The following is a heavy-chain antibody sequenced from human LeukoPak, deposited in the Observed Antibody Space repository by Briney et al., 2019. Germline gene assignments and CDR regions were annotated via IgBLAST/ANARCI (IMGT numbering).Heavy chain of an antibody. D-gene: IGHD3-3*01. Sequence: SETLSLTCTVSGTSFSNGYWSWVRQAPGKGLEWIGYIYHNGRTSYSPSLKSRITMSIDTSQKKFSLNVIAVTAADTAVYYCARASEGIGYFDTWGRGSLVTVSS. V-gene: IGHV4-59*01. CDR1: GTSFSNGY. CDR2: IYHNGRT. CDR3: ARASEGIGYFDT. J-gene: IGHJ4*02.